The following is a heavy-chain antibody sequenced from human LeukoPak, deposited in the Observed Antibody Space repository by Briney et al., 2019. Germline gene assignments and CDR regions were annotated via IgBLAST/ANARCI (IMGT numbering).Heavy chain of an antibody. J-gene: IGHJ5*02. D-gene: IGHD3-10*01. CDR2: ISSSSSYI. CDR1: GFTFSSYS. Sequence: GGSLRLSCAASGFTFSSYSMNWVRQAPGKGLEWVSSISSSSSYIYYADLVKGRFTISRDNAKNSLYLQMNSLRAEDTAMYYCARDGWFGDYNWFDPWGQGTLVTVSS. V-gene: IGHV3-21*01. CDR3: ARDGWFGDYNWFDP.